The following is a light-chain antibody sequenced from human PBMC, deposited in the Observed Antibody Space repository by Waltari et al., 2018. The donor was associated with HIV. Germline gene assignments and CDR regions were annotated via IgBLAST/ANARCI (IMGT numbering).Light chain of an antibody. V-gene: IGLV3-21*04. Sequence: SYVLTPPPSVSVDPGETARITCGGTNIGRQSVQWYQQKPGQAPVLVIYDDNDRPSGIPERFSGSSSGNTATLTISRVEAGDEADYYCQVWDTTTDQWVFGGGTELAVL. CDR3: QVWDTTTDQWV. J-gene: IGLJ3*02. CDR1: NIGRQS. CDR2: DDN.